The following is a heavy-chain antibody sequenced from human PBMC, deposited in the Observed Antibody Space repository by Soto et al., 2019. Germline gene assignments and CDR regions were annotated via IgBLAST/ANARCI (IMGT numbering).Heavy chain of an antibody. V-gene: IGHV4-59*01. CDR1: GASIDSFY. J-gene: IGHJ5*02. CDR3: AGAPLVPGAPWFDP. D-gene: IGHD3-10*01. Sequence: SETLSLTCTVSGASIDSFYWSGIRQSPGKGLEWIGYIYHSGNTLSNPSLESRVTVSIDTSKKQFFLRLSSVSAADTAVYYCAGAPLVPGAPWFDPWGQGTLVTVSS. CDR2: IYHSGNT.